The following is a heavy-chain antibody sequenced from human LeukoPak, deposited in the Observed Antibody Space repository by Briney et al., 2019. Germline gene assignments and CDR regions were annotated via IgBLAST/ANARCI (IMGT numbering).Heavy chain of an antibody. V-gene: IGHV3-21*01. CDR2: IRSSSSYI. Sequence: PGGSLRLSCAASGFTFSSYSMNWVRQAPGKGLEWVSSIRSSSSYIYYADSVQGRFTISRDNAKNSLYLQMNSLRADDTAVYYCARGVATSDYWGQGTLVTVSS. CDR3: ARGVATSDY. CDR1: GFTFSSYS. J-gene: IGHJ4*02. D-gene: IGHD5-12*01.